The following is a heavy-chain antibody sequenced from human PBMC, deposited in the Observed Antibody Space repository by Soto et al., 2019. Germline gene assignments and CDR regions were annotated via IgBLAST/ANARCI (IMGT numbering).Heavy chain of an antibody. D-gene: IGHD3-10*01. J-gene: IGHJ5*02. V-gene: IGHV4-30-2*01. CDR2: IYHSGST. Sequence: PSETLSLTCAVSGGSISSGGYSWSWIRQPPGKGLEWIGYIYHSGSTYYNPSLKSRVTISVDRSKNQFSPKLSSVTAADTAVYYCARSRITMVRGVIIRGRWFDPWGQGTLVTVSS. CDR3: ARSRITMVRGVIIRGRWFDP. CDR1: GGSISSGGYS.